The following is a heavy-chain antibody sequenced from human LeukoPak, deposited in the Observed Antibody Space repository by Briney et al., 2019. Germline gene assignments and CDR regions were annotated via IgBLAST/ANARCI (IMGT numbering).Heavy chain of an antibody. CDR3: ARSVPAADTDWYFDL. D-gene: IGHD2-2*01. CDR2: IYYSGST. J-gene: IGHJ2*01. Sequence: SETLSLTCTVSGGSISSYYWSWIRQPPGKGLEWIGYIYYSGSTNYNPSLKSRVTISVDTSKNQFSLKLSSVTAADTAVYYCARSVPAADTDWYFDLWGRGTLVTVSS. V-gene: IGHV4-59*08. CDR1: GGSISSYY.